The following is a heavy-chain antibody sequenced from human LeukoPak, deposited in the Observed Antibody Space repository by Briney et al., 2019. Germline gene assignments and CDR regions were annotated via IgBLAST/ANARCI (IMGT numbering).Heavy chain of an antibody. CDR2: ISAHNGNT. CDR3: ARLAYGANYIDY. D-gene: IGHD4-17*01. Sequence: ASVKVSCKASGYTFTNYDINWVRQAPGQGLEWMGWISAHNGNTNYAQKLQGRVTMTTDTSTSTAYMGMRSLRSDDTAVYYCARLAYGANYIDYWGQGTLVTVSS. J-gene: IGHJ4*02. V-gene: IGHV1-18*01. CDR1: GYTFTNYD.